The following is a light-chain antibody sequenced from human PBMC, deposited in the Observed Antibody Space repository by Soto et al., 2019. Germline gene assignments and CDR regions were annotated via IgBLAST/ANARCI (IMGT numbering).Light chain of an antibody. V-gene: IGLV2-14*03. CDR3: ASHTSSNTRV. CDR2: EVH. CDR1: SSDVGAYDY. J-gene: IGLJ1*01. Sequence: QSVLTQSASVSGSPGQSIAISCIGTSSDVGAYDYVSWYQQHPDRAPKLMVYEVHNRPSGVSNRFSGSKSVNTATLTISGLQPEDEADYYCASHTSSNTRVFGTGTKVTVL.